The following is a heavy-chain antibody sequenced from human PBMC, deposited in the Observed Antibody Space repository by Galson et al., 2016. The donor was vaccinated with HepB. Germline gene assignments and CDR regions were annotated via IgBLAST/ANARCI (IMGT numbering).Heavy chain of an antibody. J-gene: IGHJ4*02. V-gene: IGHV1-69*13. CDR2: IIPIFGTA. CDR3: AGFGVSSGYYLDY. CDR1: GGTFSSYA. D-gene: IGHD3-22*01. Sequence: SVKVSCKASGGTFSSYAISWVRQAPGQGLEWMGGIIPIFGTASYAQNFQGRVTITADESTSTAYMELSSLRSEDTAVYYCAGFGVSSGYYLDYWGQGTLVTVSS.